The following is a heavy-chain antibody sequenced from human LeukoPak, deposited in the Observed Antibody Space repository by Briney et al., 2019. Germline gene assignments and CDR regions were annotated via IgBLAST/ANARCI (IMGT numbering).Heavy chain of an antibody. CDR2: IGRNGGTG. J-gene: IGHJ4*02. D-gene: IGHD6-13*01. CDR3: SKDMRYSSSWSPLYYFDY. Sequence: PGRSLRLSCAASGFTFNDYAMNWVRQAPGKGLEWVSGIGRNGGTGGYADSVKGRFTISRDNAKNSLYLEMNSLRVEDTALYYCSKDMRYSSSWSPLYYFDYWGQGTLVTVSS. CDR1: GFTFNDYA. V-gene: IGHV3-9*01.